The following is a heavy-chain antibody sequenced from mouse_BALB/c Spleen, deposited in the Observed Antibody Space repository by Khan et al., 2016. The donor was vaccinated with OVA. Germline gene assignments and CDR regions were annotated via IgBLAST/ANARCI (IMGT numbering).Heavy chain of an antibody. CDR1: GYSFTDYY. Sequence: VQLKESGPELMKPGASVKISCKASGYSFTDYYIHWVKQSPGQSLEWIGYIDPFNGGTNFNQKFKGTATLTVDKSSSTAYMHLNSLTSEDSAVYYCTRLGTTGWFAYWGQGTLVTVSA. V-gene: IGHV1S135*01. CDR3: TRLGTTGWFAY. D-gene: IGHD2-13*01. J-gene: IGHJ3*01. CDR2: IDPFNGGT.